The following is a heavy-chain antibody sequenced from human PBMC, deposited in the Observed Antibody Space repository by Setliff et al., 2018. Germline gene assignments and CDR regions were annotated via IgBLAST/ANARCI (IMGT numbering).Heavy chain of an antibody. D-gene: IGHD6-6*01. CDR3: ARMAVRVASRPSSPLDYYYYMDL. Sequence: PSETLSLTCSVSGASITSGGFYWTWIRQPAGKGLEWIGSINYRGNTHDNPSLRSRVTMSVDTSKSHFSLRLSSLTAADTAVYYCARMAVRVASRPSSPLDYYYYMDLWGKGATVTVS. J-gene: IGHJ6*03. CDR2: INYRGNT. CDR1: GASITSGGFY. V-gene: IGHV4-39*02.